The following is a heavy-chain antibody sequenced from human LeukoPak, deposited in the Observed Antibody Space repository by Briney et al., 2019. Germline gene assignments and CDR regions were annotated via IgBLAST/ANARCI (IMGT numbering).Heavy chain of an antibody. Sequence: PGGSLRLSCAASGFTFSSYWMNWARQAPGKGLEWVSLISSDGSYIYYADSVRGRFTISRDNAKNSLYLQMNSLRAEDTAVYFCASPHYCSGSSCCFGYWGQGTLVTVSS. CDR2: ISSDGSYI. V-gene: IGHV3-21*01. D-gene: IGHD2-15*01. CDR1: GFTFSSYW. J-gene: IGHJ4*03. CDR3: ASPHYCSGSSCCFGY.